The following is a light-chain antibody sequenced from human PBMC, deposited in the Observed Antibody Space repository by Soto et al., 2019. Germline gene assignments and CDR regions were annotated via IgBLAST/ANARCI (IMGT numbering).Light chain of an antibody. CDR1: QSVLYSSNNKNH. Sequence: DIVMTQSPDSLAVSLGERATVNCKSSQSVLYSSNNKNHLAWYQQKPGQPPRLLIYWASTRESGVPDRFSGSGSGADFTLTISSLPAEDVAVYYCQQYYTTPRTFGQGTKVEIK. CDR2: WAS. J-gene: IGKJ1*01. V-gene: IGKV4-1*01. CDR3: QQYYTTPRT.